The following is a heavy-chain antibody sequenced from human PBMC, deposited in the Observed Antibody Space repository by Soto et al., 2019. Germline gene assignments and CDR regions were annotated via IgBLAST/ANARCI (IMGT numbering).Heavy chain of an antibody. CDR1: GGSISSYY. CDR3: ARTTEKDGKEGLDY. Sequence: PSETLSLTCTVSGGSISSYYWSWIRQPPGKGLEWIGYIYYSGSTNYNPYLKSRVTISVYTSKNQFSLKLNSMTAADTAVYYCARTTEKDGKEGLDYWGQGALVTVSS. CDR2: IYYSGST. D-gene: IGHD4-4*01. V-gene: IGHV4-59*08. J-gene: IGHJ4*02.